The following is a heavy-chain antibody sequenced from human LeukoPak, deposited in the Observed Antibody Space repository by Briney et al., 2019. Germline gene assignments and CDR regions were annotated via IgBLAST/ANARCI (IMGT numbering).Heavy chain of an antibody. Sequence: PGGSLRLSYAASGFTFSSYWMHWVRQTPGKGLVWVSRINSDGSSTSYADSVKGRFTISRDNAKNTLYLQMNSLRAEDTAVYYCARGLYSSSSIVTVYWGQGTLVTVSS. CDR2: INSDGSST. D-gene: IGHD6-13*01. CDR1: GFTFSSYW. CDR3: ARGLYSSSSIVTVY. V-gene: IGHV3-74*01. J-gene: IGHJ4*02.